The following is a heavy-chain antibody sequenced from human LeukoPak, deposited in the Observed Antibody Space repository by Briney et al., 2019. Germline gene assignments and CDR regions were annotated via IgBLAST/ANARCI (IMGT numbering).Heavy chain of an antibody. CDR1: GGSFRGYY. V-gene: IGHV4-34*01. Sequence: SETLSLTCAVYGGSFRGYYWSWIRQPPGKGLEWIGEINHSGSTNYNPSLKSRVTISVDTSKNQFSLKLSSVTAADTAVYYCARGFYDFWSGPFDYWGQGTLVTVSS. CDR2: INHSGST. D-gene: IGHD3-3*01. CDR3: ARGFYDFWSGPFDY. J-gene: IGHJ4*02.